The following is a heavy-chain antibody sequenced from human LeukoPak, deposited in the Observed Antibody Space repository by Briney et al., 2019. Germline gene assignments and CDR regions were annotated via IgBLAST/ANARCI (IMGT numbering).Heavy chain of an antibody. CDR2: ITSNGGLI. V-gene: IGHV3-64*01. Sequence: GGTLTLSCVASGLTFSPYSIQWVRQAPGKGLESVSAITSNGGLIYYANSVRGRFTISRDNSQNTLYLHMGSLRAEDMGVYYCARVTLGATTSNYSYYHMDVWGQGTTVIVSS. CDR1: GLTFSPYS. J-gene: IGHJ6*02. CDR3: ARVTLGATTSNYSYYHMDV. D-gene: IGHD1-26*01.